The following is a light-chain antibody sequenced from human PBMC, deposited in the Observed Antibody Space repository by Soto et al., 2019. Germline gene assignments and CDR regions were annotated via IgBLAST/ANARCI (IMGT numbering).Light chain of an antibody. V-gene: IGKV3-15*01. CDR2: GAS. J-gene: IGKJ1*01. Sequence: EIVMTQSPATLSVSPGERATLSCRASQSVSSNLAWYQQKPGQAPRLLIYGASTRATGIPARFSGSGSGTDFTLTISSLQSEDFAVYFCQQFYTWPQTFGHGDQGGY. CDR3: QQFYTWPQT. CDR1: QSVSSN.